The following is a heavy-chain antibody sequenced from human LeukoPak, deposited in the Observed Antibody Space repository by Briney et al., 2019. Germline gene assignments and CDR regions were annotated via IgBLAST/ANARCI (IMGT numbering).Heavy chain of an antibody. CDR3: ARDRAPSGFYLGDFYY. CDR2: ISISSSYT. J-gene: IGHJ4*02. V-gene: IGHV3-11*05. CDR1: GFTFSDYY. D-gene: IGHD3-22*01. Sequence: PGGSLRLSCAASGFTFSDYYTSWIRQAPGKGLEWVSYISISSSYTKYADSVKGRFTISRDNAKKSLYLQMNSLRADDSAVYYCARDRAPSGFYLGDFYYWGQGALVTVSS.